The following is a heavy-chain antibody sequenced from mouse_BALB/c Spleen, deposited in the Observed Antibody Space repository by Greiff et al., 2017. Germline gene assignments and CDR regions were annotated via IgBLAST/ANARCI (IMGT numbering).Heavy chain of an antibody. Sequence: VQLQQSGPELVKPGASVKMSCKASGYTFTSYVMHWVKQTPGQGLEWIGYINPYNDGTKYNEKFKGKATLTSDKSSSTAYMELNSLTSEDSAVYYCERWENDYYGLWWFAYWGQGTLVTVSA. CDR2: INPYNDGT. J-gene: IGHJ3*01. D-gene: IGHD1-1*01. V-gene: IGHV1-14*01. CDR3: ERWENDYYGLWWFAY. CDR1: GYTFTSYV.